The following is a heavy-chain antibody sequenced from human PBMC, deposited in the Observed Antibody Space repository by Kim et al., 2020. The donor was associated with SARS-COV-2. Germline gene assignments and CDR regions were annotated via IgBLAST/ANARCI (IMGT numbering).Heavy chain of an antibody. J-gene: IGHJ4*02. CDR1: GYSISSGYY. CDR2: IYHSGST. D-gene: IGHD5-18*01. Sequence: SETLSLTCTVSGYSISSGYYWGWIRQPPGKGLEWIGSIYHSGSTYYNPSLKSRVTISVDTSKNQFSLKLSSVTAADTAVYYCARVRQVSYGFFDYWGQGTLVTVSS. CDR3: ARVRQVSYGFFDY. V-gene: IGHV4-38-2*02.